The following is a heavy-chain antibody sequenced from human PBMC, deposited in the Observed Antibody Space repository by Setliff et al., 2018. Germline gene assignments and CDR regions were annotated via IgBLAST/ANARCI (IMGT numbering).Heavy chain of an antibody. Sequence: SVKVSCKASGGIFSTYSFSWVRQAPGQGLEWMGGIIPMFGTTNYAQSFQGRLTITADESTSTAYMELRSLRSDDTAVCYCARVELRRAAAGFNYFDPWGQGTPVTVSS. J-gene: IGHJ5*02. D-gene: IGHD6-13*01. CDR1: GGIFSTYS. V-gene: IGHV1-69*13. CDR2: IIPMFGTT. CDR3: ARVELRRAAAGFNYFDP.